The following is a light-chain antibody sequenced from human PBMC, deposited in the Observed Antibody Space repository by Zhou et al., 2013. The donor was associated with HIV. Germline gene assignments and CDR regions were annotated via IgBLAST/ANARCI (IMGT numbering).Light chain of an antibody. CDR3: QQYDNWPPLT. Sequence: EIVLSQSPGTLSLSPGESTTLSCRASQSISSNYLAWYQQKPGQAPRLLIYGASTRATGIPARFSGSGSGTKFTLTISSLQSEDFAVYYCQQYDNWPPLTFGGGTKVEMK. CDR2: GAS. CDR1: QSISSN. J-gene: IGKJ4*01. V-gene: IGKV3-15*01.